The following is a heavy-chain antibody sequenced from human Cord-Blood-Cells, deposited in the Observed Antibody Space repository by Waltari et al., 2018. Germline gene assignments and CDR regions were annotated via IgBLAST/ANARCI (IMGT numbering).Heavy chain of an antibody. Sequence: QVQLVQSGAEVKKPGASVKVSCKVSGYTLTELSMHWVRQAPGTGLEWMGGFDPEDGETIYAQKFQGIGTMTEDTATDTAYVKLSSLRSDDTAVYYCATVDSYYDFWSGYYYFDYWGQGTLVTVSS. D-gene: IGHD3-3*01. CDR2: FDPEDGET. J-gene: IGHJ4*02. V-gene: IGHV1-24*01. CDR3: ATVDSYYDFWSGYYYFDY. CDR1: GYTLTELS.